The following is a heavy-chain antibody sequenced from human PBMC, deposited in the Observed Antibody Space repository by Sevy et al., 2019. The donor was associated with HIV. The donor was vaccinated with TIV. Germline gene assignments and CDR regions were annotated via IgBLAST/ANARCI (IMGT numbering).Heavy chain of an antibody. CDR1: GGSISSYY. V-gene: IGHV4-59*01. CDR3: ARVGGTRSVVVITQYFDY. D-gene: IGHD3-22*01. CDR2: IYYSGST. Sequence: SETLSLTCTVSGGSISSYYWSWIRQPPGKGLEWIGYIYYSGSTNYNPSLKSRVTISVDTSKNQFSLKLSSVTAADTAVYYCARVGGTRSVVVITQYFDYWGQGTLVTVSS. J-gene: IGHJ4*02.